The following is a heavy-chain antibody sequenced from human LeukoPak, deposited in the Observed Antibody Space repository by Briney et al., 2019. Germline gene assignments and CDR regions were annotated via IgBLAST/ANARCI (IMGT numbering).Heavy chain of an antibody. J-gene: IGHJ4*02. CDR1: GFTFSSYS. Sequence: GGSLRLSCAASGFTFSSYSMNWVRQAPGKGLEWVSYIISSSSTIYYADSVKGRFTISRDNAKNSLYLQMNSLRAEDTAVYYCAREGGSYYWFDYWGQGTLVTVSS. D-gene: IGHD1-26*01. CDR3: AREGGSYYWFDY. V-gene: IGHV3-48*04. CDR2: IISSSSTI.